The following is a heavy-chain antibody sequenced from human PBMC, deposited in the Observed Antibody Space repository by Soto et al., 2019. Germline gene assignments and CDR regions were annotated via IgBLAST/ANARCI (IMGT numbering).Heavy chain of an antibody. Sequence: QVQLVQSGAEVKKPGASVKVSCKASGYTFTSYDINWVRQATGQGLEWMGWMNPNSGNTGYAQKVQGRVTMTRNTSIRTAEMELSSLRSEDTAVYYCARGDDYGDWFDPWGPGTLVTASS. D-gene: IGHD4-17*01. J-gene: IGHJ5*02. CDR2: MNPNSGNT. V-gene: IGHV1-8*01. CDR3: ARGDDYGDWFDP. CDR1: GYTFTSYD.